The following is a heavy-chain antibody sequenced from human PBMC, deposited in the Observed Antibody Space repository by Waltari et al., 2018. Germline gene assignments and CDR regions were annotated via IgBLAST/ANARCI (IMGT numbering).Heavy chain of an antibody. CDR3: ARSPMGNVFDI. CDR1: Y. Sequence: YMDWVRQAPGKGLEWVGRTRNKANSYTTEYAASVKGRFTISRDDSKNLLYLQMNSLKTEDTAVYYCARSPMGNVFDIWGQGTRVTVSS. J-gene: IGHJ3*02. CDR2: TRNKANSYTT. D-gene: IGHD6-13*01. V-gene: IGHV3-72*01.